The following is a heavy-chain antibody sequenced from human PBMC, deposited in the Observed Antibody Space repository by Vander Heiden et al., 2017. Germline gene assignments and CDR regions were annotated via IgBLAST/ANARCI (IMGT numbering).Heavy chain of an antibody. CDR2: INPNSGGT. CDR3: ARGKYTIFGVVPYYYGMDV. CDR1: GYTFTGSY. J-gene: IGHJ6*02. D-gene: IGHD3-3*01. V-gene: IGHV1-2*02. Sequence: QVQLVQSGAEVKKPGASVKVSCKASGYTFTGSYMHWVRQAPGQGLEWMGWINPNSGGTNYAQKFQGRVTMTRDTSISTAYMELSRLRSDDTAVYYCARGKYTIFGVVPYYYGMDVWGQGTTVTVSS.